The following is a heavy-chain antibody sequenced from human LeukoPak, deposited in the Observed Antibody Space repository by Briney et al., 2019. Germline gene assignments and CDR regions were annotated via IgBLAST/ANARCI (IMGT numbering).Heavy chain of an antibody. CDR2: IYYGGST. J-gene: IGHJ4*02. Sequence: SETLSLTCTVSGGSMSSFYWSWIRQPPGKGLEWIGYIYYGGSTNYNPSLKSRVTISLDTSKNQFSLKLSSVTAADTAVYYCARGAAAGNSFDYWGQGTLVTVSS. CDR3: ARGAAAGNSFDY. CDR1: GGSMSSFY. V-gene: IGHV4-59*01. D-gene: IGHD6-13*01.